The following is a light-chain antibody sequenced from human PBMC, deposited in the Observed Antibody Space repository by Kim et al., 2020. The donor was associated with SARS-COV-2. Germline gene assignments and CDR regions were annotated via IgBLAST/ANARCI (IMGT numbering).Light chain of an antibody. J-gene: IGKJ4*01. CDR2: GAS. V-gene: IGKV3-20*01. CDR1: QSVSGSY. Sequence: SPGERAPPSCRASQSVSGSYLAWYQQKAGQAPRLLIYGASSRATGIPDRFSGSGSGTDFTLTISRLEPEDFAVYYCQQYGSSPLTFGGGTKVDIK. CDR3: QQYGSSPLT.